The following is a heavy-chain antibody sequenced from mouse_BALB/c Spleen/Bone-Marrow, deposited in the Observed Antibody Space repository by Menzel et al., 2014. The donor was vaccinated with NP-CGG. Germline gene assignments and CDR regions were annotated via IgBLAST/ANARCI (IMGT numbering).Heavy chain of an antibody. CDR1: GHTFTSYT. CDR2: IDPRNGYT. CDR3: SREDISTACFDC. D-gene: IGHD1-1*01. J-gene: IGHJ2*01. Sequence: QFQLQQPAAELASPGASVMMSCKVSGHTFTSYTIQWVKQMPAQGPEWIGYIDPRNGYTDYNQRFKDKITLTADKSSSSAYMQLSRLTAEDSAVYCCSREDISTACFDCWALGTALTISS. V-gene: IGHV1-4*02.